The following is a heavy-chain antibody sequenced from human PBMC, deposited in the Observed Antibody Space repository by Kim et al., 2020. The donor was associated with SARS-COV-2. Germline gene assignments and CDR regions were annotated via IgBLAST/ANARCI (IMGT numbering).Heavy chain of an antibody. CDR3: ARGRTVTTFIRYFDL. V-gene: IGHV4-31*03. CDR1: GGSISSGGYY. D-gene: IGHD4-17*01. J-gene: IGHJ2*01. Sequence: SETLSLTCTVSGGSISSGGYYWSWIRQHPGKGLEWIGYIYYSGSTYYNPSLKSRVTISVDTSKNQFSLKLSSVTAADTAVYYCARGRTVTTFIRYFDLWGRGTLVTVSS. CDR2: IYYSGST.